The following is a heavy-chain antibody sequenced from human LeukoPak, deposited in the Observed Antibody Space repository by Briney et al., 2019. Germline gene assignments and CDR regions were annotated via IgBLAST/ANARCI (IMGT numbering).Heavy chain of an antibody. CDR3: ARRGGYNYGQFDS. V-gene: IGHV3-20*04. J-gene: IGHJ5*01. CDR1: GFSLDDFD. CDR2: INWNGGST. D-gene: IGHD5-24*01. Sequence: GGSLRLSCAASGFSLDDFDMTWVRQVPRKGLEWVSGINWNGGSTGYADSVKGRFTISRDNARKSLYLQMNSLRVEDTAFYYCARRGGYNYGQFDSWGQGTLVTVSS.